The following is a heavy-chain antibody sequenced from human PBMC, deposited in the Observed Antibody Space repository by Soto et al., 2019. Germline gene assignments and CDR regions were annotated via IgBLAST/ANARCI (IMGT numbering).Heavy chain of an antibody. J-gene: IGHJ4*02. CDR2: IKPDGSER. D-gene: IGHD2-2*01. V-gene: IGHV3-7*01. CDR1: GFTFRNFW. CDR3: VRGTYSTC. Sequence: GGSLRLSCAASGFTFRNFWMSWVRQAPGRGLEWVANIKPDGSERNYVDSVKGRFTISRDNAKNSLFLQINSLRAEDTAVYFCVRGTYSTCWGQGTLVTVSS.